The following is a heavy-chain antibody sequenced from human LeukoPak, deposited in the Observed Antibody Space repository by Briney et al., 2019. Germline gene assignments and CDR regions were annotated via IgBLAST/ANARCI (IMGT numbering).Heavy chain of an antibody. J-gene: IGHJ4*02. CDR1: GFTFSRHG. Sequence: GGSLRLSCAASGFTFSRHGMHWVRQGPGKGLEWVAFIQYDGSDKYYADSVRGRFTISRDNSKNALYLQMNSLRAEDTAVYYCARDLELTPFHYWGQGTLVTVSS. V-gene: IGHV3-30*02. D-gene: IGHD1-26*01. CDR2: IQYDGSDK. CDR3: ARDLELTPFHY.